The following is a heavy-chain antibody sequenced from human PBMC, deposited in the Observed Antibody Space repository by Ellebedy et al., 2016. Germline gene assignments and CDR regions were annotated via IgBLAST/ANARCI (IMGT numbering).Heavy chain of an antibody. CDR3: AKWNGAWNAFYV. V-gene: IGHV4-59*02. CDR1: GGSVSSDY. J-gene: IGHJ3*01. D-gene: IGHD1-1*01. CDR2: VLHTGTT. Sequence: SETMSLTCNVSGGSVSSDYWNWIRRPPGKGLEWIGYVLHTGTTNYKPSLKSRVTMSVDTSKSQISLRLVSVTAADTAVYYCAKWNGAWNAFYVWGLGTMVTVSS.